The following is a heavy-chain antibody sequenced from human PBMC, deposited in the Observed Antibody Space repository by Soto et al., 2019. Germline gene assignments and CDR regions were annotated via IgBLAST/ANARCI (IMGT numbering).Heavy chain of an antibody. CDR1: GYTFTSYY. D-gene: IGHD1-7*01. CDR3: ARERMRSNWNFGYYYYGMDV. J-gene: IGHJ6*02. CDR2: INPSGGST. V-gene: IGHV1-46*01. Sequence: XSVKGSCEASGYTFTSYYMHWVRQAPGQGLEWMGIINPSGGSTSYAQKFQGRVTMTRDTSTRTVYMELSSLRSEDTAVYYCARERMRSNWNFGYYYYGMDVWGE.